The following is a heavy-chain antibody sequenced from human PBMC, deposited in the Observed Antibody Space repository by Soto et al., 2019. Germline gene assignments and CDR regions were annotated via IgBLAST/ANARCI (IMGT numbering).Heavy chain of an antibody. CDR1: GFSLSTSGVG. CDR2: IYWDDDK. CDR3: AHGPTYGGYEGGGFDP. V-gene: IGHV2-5*02. Sequence: QITLKESGPTLVKPTQTLTLTCTFSGFSLSTSGVGVGWIRQPPGKALEWLALIYWDDDKRYSPSLKSRLTITKDTAKHQVALTKTNRDPVDTATYYCAHGPTYGGYEGGGFDPWGQGTLVTVSS. J-gene: IGHJ5*02. D-gene: IGHD5-12*01.